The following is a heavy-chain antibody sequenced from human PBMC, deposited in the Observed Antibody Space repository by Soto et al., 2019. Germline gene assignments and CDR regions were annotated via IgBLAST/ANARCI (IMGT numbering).Heavy chain of an antibody. CDR1: GGSISTYY. D-gene: IGHD3-22*01. CDR2: IYYSGST. J-gene: IGHJ4*02. Sequence: ASETLSLTCTVSGGSISTYYWSLIRQPPGKGLEWIGYIYYSGSTNYNPSLKSRVTISVDTSKNQFSLKLSSVTAADAAVYYCARHGMDYYDSSGYYYSPYYFDYWGQGTLVTVSS. V-gene: IGHV4-59*01. CDR3: ARHGMDYYDSSGYYYSPYYFDY.